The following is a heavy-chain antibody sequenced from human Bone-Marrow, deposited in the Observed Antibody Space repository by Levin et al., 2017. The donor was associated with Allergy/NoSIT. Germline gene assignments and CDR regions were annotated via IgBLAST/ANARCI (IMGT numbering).Heavy chain of an antibody. CDR3: AKDPSTVGGYYFEY. CDR1: GFSFSTYG. J-gene: IGHJ4*02. D-gene: IGHD1-26*01. Sequence: GESLKISCAASGFSFSTYGMHWVRQAPGKGLEWVSVISSDGNDKFYADSVQGRFTISRDNSKSTLYLQMSSLRPEDTAVYYCAKDPSTVGGYYFEYWGQGSLVSVSS. V-gene: IGHV3-30*18. CDR2: ISSDGNDK.